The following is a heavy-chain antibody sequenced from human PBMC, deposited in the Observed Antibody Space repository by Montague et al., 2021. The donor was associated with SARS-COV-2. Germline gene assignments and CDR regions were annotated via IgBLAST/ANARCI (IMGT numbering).Heavy chain of an antibody. D-gene: IGHD6-13*01. CDR2: SYYSGST. V-gene: IGHV4-31*03. CDR1: RGSISSGGNY. J-gene: IGHJ5*02. Sequence: TLSLTCTASRGSISSGGNYWSWIRQHPVKGLEWIGYSYYSGSTYYNPSLKSRVSISVDTSKNQFSLKLSSVTAADTAVYYCARGLRCSSNWYGAFDPWGQGMQVTVSS. CDR3: ARGLRCSSNWYGAFDP.